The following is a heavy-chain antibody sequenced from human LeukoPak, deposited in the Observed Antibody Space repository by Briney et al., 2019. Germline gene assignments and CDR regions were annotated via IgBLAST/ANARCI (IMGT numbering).Heavy chain of an antibody. J-gene: IGHJ4*02. D-gene: IGHD5-12*01. Sequence: PGGSLRLSCEASGFTFSTYIMTWVRQAPGKGLEWVSSITSLGTYTYYADSVKGRFTISRDNANNSLSLQMNSLRGEDTAVYYCARIFLTYSGYDLNFFDSWGQGALVTVSP. V-gene: IGHV3-21*01. CDR2: ITSLGTYT. CDR3: ARIFLTYSGYDLNFFDS. CDR1: GFTFSTYI.